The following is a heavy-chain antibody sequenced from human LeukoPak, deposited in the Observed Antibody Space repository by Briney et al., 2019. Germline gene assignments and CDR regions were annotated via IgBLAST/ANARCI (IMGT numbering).Heavy chain of an antibody. Sequence: GGSLRLSCAASGFTFSSYAMSWVRQAPGKGLECVSAISGSGGSTYYADSVKGRFTISRDNSKNTLYLQMNSLRAEDTAVYYCAKAQLSTYYYDSSGYSHWGQGTLVTVSS. CDR2: ISGSGGST. D-gene: IGHD3-22*01. CDR1: GFTFSSYA. V-gene: IGHV3-23*01. J-gene: IGHJ4*02. CDR3: AKAQLSTYYYDSSGYSH.